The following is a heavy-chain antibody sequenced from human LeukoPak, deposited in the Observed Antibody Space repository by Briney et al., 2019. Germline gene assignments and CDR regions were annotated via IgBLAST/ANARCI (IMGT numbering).Heavy chain of an antibody. CDR3: ARSLYGSGSYSGFFDQ. J-gene: IGHJ4*02. CDR1: GYSIRSGYY. D-gene: IGHD3-10*01. V-gene: IGHV4-38-2*02. CDR2: RYHSGTS. Sequence: ASETLSLTCNVSGYSIRSGYYWGWIRQPPGKGPEWIASRYHSGTSYFNPSLESRVSMTVDTSKNQFSLSLSSVTAADTAVYYCARSLYGSGSYSGFFDQWGQGTLVSVS.